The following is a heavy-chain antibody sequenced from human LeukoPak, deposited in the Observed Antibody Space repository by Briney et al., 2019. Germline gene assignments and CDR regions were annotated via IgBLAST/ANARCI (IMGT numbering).Heavy chain of an antibody. Sequence: ASVKVSCKASGYSFTTHGISWVRQAPGQGLEWMGWISSYSTYTTYAQKFQGRVTMTTDTSTSTAYMELRSLRSDDTAVYYCARGQVGAAYSFWGQGTLVTVSS. CDR2: ISSYSTYT. V-gene: IGHV1-18*01. CDR1: GYSFTTHG. CDR3: ARGQVGAAYSF. J-gene: IGHJ4*02. D-gene: IGHD1-26*01.